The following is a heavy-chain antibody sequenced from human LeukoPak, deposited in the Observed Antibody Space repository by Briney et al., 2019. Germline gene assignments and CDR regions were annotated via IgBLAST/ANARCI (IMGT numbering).Heavy chain of an antibody. Sequence: SETLSLTSTVSGGFISSGSYYWSWIRQPAGKGLEWIGRIYTSGSTNYNPSLKSRVTISVDTSKNQFSLKLSSVTAADTAVYYCARTLYYYDSSGYDTFDYWGQGTLVTVSS. CDR3: ARTLYYYDSSGYDTFDY. J-gene: IGHJ4*02. CDR1: GGFISSGSYY. D-gene: IGHD3-22*01. V-gene: IGHV4-61*02. CDR2: IYTSGST.